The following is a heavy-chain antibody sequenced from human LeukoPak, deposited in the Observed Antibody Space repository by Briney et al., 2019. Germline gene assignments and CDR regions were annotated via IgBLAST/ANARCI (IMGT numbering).Heavy chain of an antibody. V-gene: IGHV3-23*01. D-gene: IGHD2-15*01. CDR3: AKSTEGSYYSPHDY. J-gene: IGHJ4*02. CDR1: GFTFSNYV. Sequence: GGSPRLSCAASGFTFSNYVMSWVRQAPGMGLEWVSAISGSGASTYYADSVKGRFTISRDISKNTLYLQMNSLRAEDAAVYYCAKSTEGSYYSPHDYWGQGTLVTVSS. CDR2: ISGSGAST.